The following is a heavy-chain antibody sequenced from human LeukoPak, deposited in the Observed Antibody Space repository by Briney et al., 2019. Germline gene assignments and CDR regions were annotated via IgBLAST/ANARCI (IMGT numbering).Heavy chain of an antibody. CDR3: ARDPFPQYSSGWTAL. CDR1: GYTFTSYD. Sequence: ASVKVSCKASGYTFTSYDINWVRQATGQGLEWMGWMNPNSGNTGYAQKFQGRVTMTRDTSISTAYMELSRLRSDDTAVYYCARDPFPQYSSGWTALWGQGTLVTVSS. J-gene: IGHJ4*02. V-gene: IGHV1-8*01. CDR2: MNPNSGNT. D-gene: IGHD6-19*01.